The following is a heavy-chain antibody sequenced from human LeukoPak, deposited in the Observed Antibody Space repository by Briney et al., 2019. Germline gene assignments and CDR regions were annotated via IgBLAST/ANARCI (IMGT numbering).Heavy chain of an antibody. D-gene: IGHD6-19*01. CDR3: AATGGVAVVGSPFDY. J-gene: IGHJ4*02. V-gene: IGHV3-33*01. Sequence: GGSLRLSCAASGLTFRSYGMHWVRQAPGKGLEWVAVIWYDGSNKYYADSVKGRFTISRDNSKNTLYLQMDSLRVEDTAVYYCAATGGVAVVGSPFDYWGQGTLVTVSS. CDR2: IWYDGSNK. CDR1: GLTFRSYG.